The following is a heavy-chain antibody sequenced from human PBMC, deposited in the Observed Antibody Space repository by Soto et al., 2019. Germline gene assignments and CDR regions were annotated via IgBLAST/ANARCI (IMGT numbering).Heavy chain of an antibody. CDR3: ARAPSEYIWGSFLRYYEY. CDR2: ISGTTGHA. J-gene: IGHJ4*02. D-gene: IGHD3-16*01. Sequence: EVQILESGGGLVQPGGSLRLSCAASGFPFSNYAMAWVRQAPGKGLEWVSAISGTTGHAFYADSVKDRFTISRDNSKNTLYLQMDSLRAEDTAVYHCARAPSEYIWGSFLRYYEYWGQGTLFTVSS. CDR1: GFPFSNYA. V-gene: IGHV3-23*01.